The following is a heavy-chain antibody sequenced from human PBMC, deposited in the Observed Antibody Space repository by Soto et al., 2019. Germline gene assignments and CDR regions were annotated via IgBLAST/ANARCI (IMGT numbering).Heavy chain of an antibody. Sequence: EVQLVESGGGVVRPGGSLRLSCAASGFTFDDYGMSWIRQAPGKGPEWVSAIDWNGANTGYADSVKGRFTISRDNAKNSLFLQMNSLRDEDTAFYYCAGHGIAVAEKWGQGTLVTVSS. CDR2: IDWNGANT. V-gene: IGHV3-20*04. D-gene: IGHD6-19*01. J-gene: IGHJ4*02. CDR1: GFTFDDYG. CDR3: AGHGIAVAEK.